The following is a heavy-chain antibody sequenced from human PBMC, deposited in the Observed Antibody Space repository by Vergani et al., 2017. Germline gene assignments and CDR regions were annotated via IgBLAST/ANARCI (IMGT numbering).Heavy chain of an antibody. Sequence: EVQLVQSGAEVKKPGESLRISCKGSGYRFTDYWITWVRQMPGKGLEWMGRIDPSDSYTTYSPSFQGHVTISGDNSISTAYLQWSSLKASDTAIYYCARRSAARPGDYWGQGTRVTVSS. CDR3: ARRSAARPGDY. V-gene: IGHV5-10-1*03. D-gene: IGHD6-6*01. CDR1: GYRFTDYW. CDR2: IDPSDSYT. J-gene: IGHJ4*02.